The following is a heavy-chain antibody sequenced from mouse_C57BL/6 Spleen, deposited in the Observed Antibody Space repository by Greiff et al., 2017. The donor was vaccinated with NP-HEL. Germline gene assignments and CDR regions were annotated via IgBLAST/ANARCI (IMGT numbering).Heavy chain of an antibody. CDR2: IDPEDGET. V-gene: IGHV14-2*01. CDR1: GFNIKDYY. Sequence: EVQLQQSGAELVKPGASVKLSCTASGFNIKDYYMHWVKQRTEQGLEWIGRIDPEDGETKYAPKFPGKATITADTSSNTAYLQLSSLTSEDTAVYYCARDYYGSNYAMDYWGQGTSVTVSS. J-gene: IGHJ4*01. CDR3: ARDYYGSNYAMDY. D-gene: IGHD1-1*01.